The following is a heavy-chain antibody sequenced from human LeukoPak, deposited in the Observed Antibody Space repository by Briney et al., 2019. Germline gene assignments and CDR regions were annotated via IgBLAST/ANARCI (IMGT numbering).Heavy chain of an antibody. CDR2: INPSGGST. D-gene: IGHD1-26*01. CDR3: ARVVGELTDAFDI. Sequence: ASVKVSCKASGGTFTSYYMHWVRQAPGQGLEWMGIINPSGGSTTYAPNFQGRVTMTRDTSISTAYMELSRLRSDDTAVYYCARVVGELTDAFDIWGQGTMVTVSS. J-gene: IGHJ3*02. V-gene: IGHV1-46*01. CDR1: GGTFTSYY.